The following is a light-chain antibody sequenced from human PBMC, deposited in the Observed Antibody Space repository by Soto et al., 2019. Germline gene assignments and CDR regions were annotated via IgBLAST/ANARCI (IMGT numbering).Light chain of an antibody. CDR3: CSYAGTYTYNYV. CDR2: VVT. CDR1: SIDVGDSDF. J-gene: IGLJ1*01. Sequence: SALTQPRSVSGSPGQSVTISCTGTSIDVGDSDFVSWYQQHPGKAPKLMIYVVTKRPSGVPDRFSGSKSGNTASLTISGLQAEDEADYYCCSYAGTYTYNYVFGTGTKVTVL. V-gene: IGLV2-11*01.